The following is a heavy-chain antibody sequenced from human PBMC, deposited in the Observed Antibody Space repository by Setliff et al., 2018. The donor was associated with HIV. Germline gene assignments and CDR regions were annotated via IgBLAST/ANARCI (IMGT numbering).Heavy chain of an antibody. CDR2: MNTDGSST. Sequence: GSLRLSCAASGLTFSSYWMHWVRQAPGKGLVWVFGMNTDGSSTRYADSVKGRFTISRDNAKSTVYLQMGSLSADDTAVYYCARGGFNHAFDIWGQGTMVTVSS. D-gene: IGHD2-15*01. CDR3: ARGGFNHAFDI. V-gene: IGHV3-74*01. J-gene: IGHJ3*02. CDR1: GLTFSSYW.